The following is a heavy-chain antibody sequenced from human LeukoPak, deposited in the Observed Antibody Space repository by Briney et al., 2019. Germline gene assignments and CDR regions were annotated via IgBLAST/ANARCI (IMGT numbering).Heavy chain of an antibody. Sequence: GESLKISCKGLEYRFSSFWISWVRQMPGKGLEWMGIIYPGDSDARYSPSFQGQVTISADKSISTVYLQWSSLKASDTAIYFCAIHNGPMAQYYYYDMDVWGKRTTVTVSS. CDR2: IYPGDSDA. V-gene: IGHV5-51*01. D-gene: IGHD5-24*01. CDR3: AIHNGPMAQYYYYDMDV. J-gene: IGHJ6*03. CDR1: EYRFSSFW.